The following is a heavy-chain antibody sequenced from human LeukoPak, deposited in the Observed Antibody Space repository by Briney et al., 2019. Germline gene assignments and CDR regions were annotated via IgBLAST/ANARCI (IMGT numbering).Heavy chain of an antibody. J-gene: IGHJ4*02. CDR1: GGSFSGYY. Sequence: SETLSLTCAVYGGSFSGYYWRWIRQPPGKGLEWIGEINHSGSTNYNPSLKSRVTISVDTSKNQFSLKLSSVTAADTAVYYCARAWGPMVRGVIHYFDYWGQGTLVTVSS. V-gene: IGHV4-34*01. CDR2: INHSGST. D-gene: IGHD3-10*01. CDR3: ARAWGPMVRGVIHYFDY.